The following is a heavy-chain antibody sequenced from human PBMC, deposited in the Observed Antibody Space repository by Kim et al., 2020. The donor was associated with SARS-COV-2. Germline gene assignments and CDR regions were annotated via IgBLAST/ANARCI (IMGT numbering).Heavy chain of an antibody. CDR2: ISGSGGST. CDR3: AKDRDKGRYSGSYGGD. V-gene: IGHV3-23*01. CDR1: GFTFSSYA. Sequence: GGSLRLSCAASGFTFSSYAMSWVRQAPGKGLEWVSAISGSGGSTYYADSVKGRFTISRDNSKNTLYLQMNSLRAEDTAVYYCAKDRDKGRYSGSYGGDWGQGTLVTVSS. J-gene: IGHJ4*02. D-gene: IGHD1-26*01.